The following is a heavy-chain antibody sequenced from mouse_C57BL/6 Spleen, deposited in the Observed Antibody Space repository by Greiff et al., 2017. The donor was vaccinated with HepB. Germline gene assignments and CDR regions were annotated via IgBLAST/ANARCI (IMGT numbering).Heavy chain of an antibody. Sequence: QVQLQQPGAELVKPGASVKMSCKASGYTFTSYWITWVKKRPEQGLEWIGDIYPGSGSTNYNEKFKSKATLTVDTSSSTAYMHLSSLTSEDSAVYYCARTYYGSSRYFDVWGTGTTVTVSS. CDR2: IYPGSGST. D-gene: IGHD1-1*01. CDR3: ARTYYGSSRYFDV. V-gene: IGHV1-55*01. CDR1: GYTFTSYW. J-gene: IGHJ1*03.